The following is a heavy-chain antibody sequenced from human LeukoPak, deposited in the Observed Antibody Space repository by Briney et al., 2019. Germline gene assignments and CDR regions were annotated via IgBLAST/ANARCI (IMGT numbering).Heavy chain of an antibody. J-gene: IGHJ5*02. Sequence: GGSLRLSCAASGFTFSSYSMNWVRQAPGKGLEWVSYISSSSSTIYYADSVKGRFTISRDNAKNSLYLQMNSLRAEDTAVYYCARSNSGWAPGGWFDPWGQGTLVTVSS. CDR1: GFTFSSYS. D-gene: IGHD6-19*01. CDR2: ISSSSSTI. V-gene: IGHV3-48*04. CDR3: ARSNSGWAPGGWFDP.